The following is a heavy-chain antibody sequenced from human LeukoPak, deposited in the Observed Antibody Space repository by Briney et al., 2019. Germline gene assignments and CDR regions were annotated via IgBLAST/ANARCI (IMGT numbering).Heavy chain of an antibody. J-gene: IGHJ4*02. CDR2: ISGSGGST. V-gene: IGHV3-23*01. D-gene: IGHD6-19*01. Sequence: PGGSLRLSCAASGFTFSSYAMSWVRQAPGKGPEWVSAISGSGGSTYYADSVKGRFTISRDNSKNTLYLQMNSLRAEDTAVYYCAKVLSGWYGLDYWGQGTLVTVSS. CDR3: AKVLSGWYGLDY. CDR1: GFTFSSYA.